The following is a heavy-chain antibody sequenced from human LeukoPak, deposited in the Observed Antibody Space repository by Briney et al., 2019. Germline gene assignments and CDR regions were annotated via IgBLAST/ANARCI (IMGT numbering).Heavy chain of an antibody. CDR2: ISAYNGNT. J-gene: IGHJ6*02. CDR1: GYTFTSYG. CDR3: ARDETIFGVLLHYYYGMDV. Sequence: ASVKVSCKASGYTFTSYGISWVRQAPGQGLEWMGWISAYNGNTNYAQKLQGRVTMTTDTSTSTAYMELRSLRSDDTAVYYCARDETIFGVLLHYYYGMDVWGQGTTVTVSS. D-gene: IGHD3-3*01. V-gene: IGHV1-18*01.